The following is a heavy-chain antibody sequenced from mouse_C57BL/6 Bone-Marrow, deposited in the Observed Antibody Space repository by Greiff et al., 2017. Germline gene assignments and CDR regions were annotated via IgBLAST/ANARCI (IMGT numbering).Heavy chain of an antibody. J-gene: IGHJ2*01. V-gene: IGHV14-4*01. CDR3: TTGLPGEFDY. CDR1: GFNIKDDY. CDR2: IDPEDGAT. Sequence: EVQRVESGAELVRPGASVKLSCTASGFNIKDDYMHWVKQRPDQGLEWIGWIDPEDGATEYASKFPGKATITADTSSNTAYLQLSILTSEDTAVYYCTTGLPGEFDYWGQGTTLTVSS.